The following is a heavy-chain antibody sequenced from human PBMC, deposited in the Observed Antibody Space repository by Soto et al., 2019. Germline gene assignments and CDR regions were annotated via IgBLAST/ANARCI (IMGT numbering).Heavy chain of an antibody. J-gene: IGHJ4*02. CDR2: TSAYNGNT. V-gene: IGHV1-18*01. CDR1: GYTFTSYG. D-gene: IGHD2-2*01. Sequence: ASVKVSCKASGYTFTSYGISWVRQAPGQGLEWMGWTSAYNGNTNYAQKLQGRVTMTTDTSTSTAYMELRSLRSDDTAVYYCARDLGANIVVVPAAIPNFDYWGQGTLVTVSS. CDR3: ARDLGANIVVVPAAIPNFDY.